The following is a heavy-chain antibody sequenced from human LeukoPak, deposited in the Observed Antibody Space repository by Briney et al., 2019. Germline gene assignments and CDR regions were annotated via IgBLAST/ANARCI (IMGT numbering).Heavy chain of an antibody. Sequence: SETLSLTCAVYGGSISGYYWSWIRQPPGKGLEWIGEINHSGSTNYNPSLKSRVTISVDTSKNQFSLKLSSVTAADTAVYYCARGGRSGWYDWFDPWGQGTLVTVSS. J-gene: IGHJ5*02. CDR1: GGSISGYY. CDR2: INHSGST. CDR3: ARGGRSGWYDWFDP. D-gene: IGHD6-19*01. V-gene: IGHV4-34*01.